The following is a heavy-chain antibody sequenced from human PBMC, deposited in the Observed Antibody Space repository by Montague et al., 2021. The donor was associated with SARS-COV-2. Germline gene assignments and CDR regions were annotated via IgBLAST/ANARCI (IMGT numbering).Heavy chain of an antibody. V-gene: IGHV4-31*01. CDR2: RYYSGNT. CDR3: ARAYITGIVVVSAFDF. J-gene: IGHJ3*01. CDR1: GGSISGGGWC. D-gene: IGHD3-22*01. Sequence: TLSLTCAVSGGSISGGGWCWRGMHPPQGKALKGIVYRYYSGNTYYNPSLKSLVTISVDTSKNQFSLKLSSVTAADTAVYYCARAYITGIVVVSAFDFWGQGTMVTVSS.